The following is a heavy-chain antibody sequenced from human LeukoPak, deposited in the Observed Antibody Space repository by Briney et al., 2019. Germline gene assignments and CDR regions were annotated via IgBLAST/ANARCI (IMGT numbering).Heavy chain of an antibody. V-gene: IGHV2-70*11. CDR3: ARIRSMPGYYFDY. CDR1: GFSLNSSGMC. D-gene: IGHD2/OR15-2a*01. J-gene: IGHJ4*02. Sequence: SGPTLVNPPRTLTLTCTFSGFSLNSSGMCVSWIRQPPGKALDWLARIDWDDYKYYITSLKTRLTISKDTSKNQVVLTMTNMDPVDTATYYCARIRSMPGYYFDYWGQGTLVTVSS. CDR2: IDWDDYK.